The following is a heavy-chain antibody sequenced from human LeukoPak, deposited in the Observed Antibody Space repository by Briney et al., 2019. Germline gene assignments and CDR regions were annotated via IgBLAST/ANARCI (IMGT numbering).Heavy chain of an antibody. CDR1: GFTFSNNY. V-gene: IGHV3-66*02. Sequence: GGSLRLSCAASGFTFSNNYMNWVRQAPGKGLEWVSVIHSGGSTYYADSVKGRFTISRDNSKNTVNLQMNDLRAEDTAVYYCARSWDARLNFDYWGQGTLVTVSS. J-gene: IGHJ4*02. CDR2: IHSGGST. D-gene: IGHD1-26*01. CDR3: ARSWDARLNFDY.